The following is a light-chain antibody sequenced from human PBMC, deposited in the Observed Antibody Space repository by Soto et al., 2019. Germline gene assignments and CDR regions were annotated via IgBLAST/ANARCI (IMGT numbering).Light chain of an antibody. J-gene: IGKJ4*01. CDR2: DAS. Sequence: EIVLTQSPATLSLSPGDRATLSCRASQSVSSYLAWYQQKPGQAPRLLIYDASNRATGIPDRFSGSGSGTDFTLAISSLQSEDFAIYYCHQYNTWPLTFGGGTKVEIK. V-gene: IGKV3-11*01. CDR3: HQYNTWPLT. CDR1: QSVSSY.